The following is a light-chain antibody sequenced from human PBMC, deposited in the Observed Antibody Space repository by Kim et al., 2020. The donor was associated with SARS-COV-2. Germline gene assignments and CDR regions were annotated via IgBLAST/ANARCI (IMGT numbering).Light chain of an antibody. Sequence: GKMVTISGSGSSYNIGSNYVYWYPQPPGTAPKLRIYSNKQRPSGVPDRFSGSKSGTSASLAISGLRSEDEADYYCAAWDDSLSGWVFGGGTQLTVL. CDR2: SNK. V-gene: IGLV1-47*02. J-gene: IGLJ3*02. CDR3: AAWDDSLSGWV. CDR1: SYNIGSNY.